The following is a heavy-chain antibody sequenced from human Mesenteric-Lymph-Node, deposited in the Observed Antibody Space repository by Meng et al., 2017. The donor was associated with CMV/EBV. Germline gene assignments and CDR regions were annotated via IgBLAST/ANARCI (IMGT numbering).Heavy chain of an antibody. CDR3: ARLRYYYGSGSYGRRFDP. V-gene: IGHV1-69*05. CDR2: IIHIFGTE. CDR1: TLSSYD. Sequence: TLSSYDISWEGQAPGQGLEWMGGIIHIFGTENYAQKFQGRVTITTDESTSTAYMELSSLRAEDTAVYYCARLRYYYGSGSYGRRFDPGGQGTLVTVSS. J-gene: IGHJ5*02. D-gene: IGHD3-10*01.